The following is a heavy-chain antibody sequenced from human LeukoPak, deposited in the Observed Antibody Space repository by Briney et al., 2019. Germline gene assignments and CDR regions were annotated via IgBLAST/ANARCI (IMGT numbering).Heavy chain of an antibody. J-gene: IGHJ4*02. CDR1: GYTFTSYA. V-gene: IGHV1-18*01. D-gene: IGHD2-2*01. Sequence: GASVKVSCKASGYTFTSYAMHWVRQAPGQRLEWMGWISAYNGNTNYAQKLQGRVTMTTDTSTSTAYMELRSLRSDDTAVYYCARDKWAYQLYFDYWGQGTLVTVSS. CDR3: ARDKWAYQLYFDY. CDR2: ISAYNGNT.